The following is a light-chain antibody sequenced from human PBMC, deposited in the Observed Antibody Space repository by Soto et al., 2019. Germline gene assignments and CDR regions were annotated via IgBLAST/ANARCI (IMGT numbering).Light chain of an antibody. Sequence: ALTQPPSASGSPGQSVTISCTGTSSDVGGYNYVSWYQQHPGKAPKLMIYEVSKRPSGVPDRFSGSKSGNTASLTVSGLQAEDGADYYCSSYAGSNNYVFGTGTKVTVL. V-gene: IGLV2-8*01. CDR2: EVS. J-gene: IGLJ1*01. CDR1: SSDVGGYNY. CDR3: SSYAGSNNYV.